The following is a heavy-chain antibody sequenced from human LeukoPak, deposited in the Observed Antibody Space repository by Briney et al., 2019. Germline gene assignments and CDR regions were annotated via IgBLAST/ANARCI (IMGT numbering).Heavy chain of an antibody. CDR2: IYPDDSDT. V-gene: IGHV5-51*01. CDR1: GYSFTSYW. D-gene: IGHD3-10*01. Sequence: GESLKISCKGFGYSFTSYWIGWVRQMPGKGLEWMGIIYPDDSDTRYSPSFQGQVTVSAAKSISTAYLQWSSLQASDTAMYYCARLLGYGSGSEPEAYFDYWGQGTLVTVSS. J-gene: IGHJ4*02. CDR3: ARLLGYGSGSEPEAYFDY.